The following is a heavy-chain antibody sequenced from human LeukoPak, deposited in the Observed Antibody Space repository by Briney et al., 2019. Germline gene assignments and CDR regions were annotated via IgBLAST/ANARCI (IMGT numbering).Heavy chain of an antibody. J-gene: IGHJ4*02. D-gene: IGHD3-10*01. V-gene: IGHV4-34*01. CDR2: ISHTEGT. CDR1: GVSINDYY. Sequence: SETLSLTCGVFGVSINDYYWSWIRQSPGKGLEWIGEISHTEGTRYNPSLESRVTMSVGTSANQLSLKLIFVTAADTAVYYCARIRCGHSGSVFYYHRGLGTLVTVSS. CDR3: ARIRCGHSGSVFYYH.